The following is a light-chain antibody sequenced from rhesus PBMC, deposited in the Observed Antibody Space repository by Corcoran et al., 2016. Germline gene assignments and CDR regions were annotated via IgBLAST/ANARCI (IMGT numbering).Light chain of an antibody. V-gene: IGKV1-22*01. CDR3: QQYGIRPWT. CDR1: QGISSW. Sequence: DIQMTQSPSSLSASVGDTVTITCRASQGISSWIAWYQQKPGKAPKLLINKASSLQSGVPSRFSGSGSGTDFTLTISSLQSEDFATYYCQQYGIRPWTFGQGTKVEIK. J-gene: IGKJ1*01. CDR2: KAS.